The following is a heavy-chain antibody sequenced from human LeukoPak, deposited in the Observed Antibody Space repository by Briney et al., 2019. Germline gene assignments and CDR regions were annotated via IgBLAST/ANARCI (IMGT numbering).Heavy chain of an antibody. V-gene: IGHV4-38-2*02. CDR1: GYSISSGYY. CDR3: ARDRPRLRGYSYGYYYYMDV. J-gene: IGHJ6*03. CDR2: IYYSGST. D-gene: IGHD5-18*01. Sequence: SETLSLTGTGSGYSISSGYYWGWIRQPPGKGLEWIGSIYYSGSTYYNPSLKSRVTISVDTSKNQFSLKLSSVTAADTAVYYCARDRPRLRGYSYGYYYYMDVWGKGTTVTVSS.